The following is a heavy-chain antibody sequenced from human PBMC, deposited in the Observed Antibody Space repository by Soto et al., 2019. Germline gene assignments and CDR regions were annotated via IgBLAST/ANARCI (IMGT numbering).Heavy chain of an antibody. D-gene: IGHD2-15*01. CDR2: IYYGGST. CDR1: GDSISTDY. J-gene: IGHJ5*02. Sequence: SETLSLTCTVSGDSISTDYWSWIRQSPGKGLEWIGFIYYGGSTNYNPSLKSRVTISVDTPKNQFSLKLSSVTAADTAVYYCASALYCSGGSCSFDPWGQGTLVTVSS. V-gene: IGHV4-59*08. CDR3: ASALYCSGGSCSFDP.